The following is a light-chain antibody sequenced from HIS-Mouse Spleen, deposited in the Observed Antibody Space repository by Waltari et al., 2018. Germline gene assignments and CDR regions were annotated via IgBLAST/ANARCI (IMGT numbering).Light chain of an antibody. CDR2: EGS. Sequence: QSALTQPASVPGSPGQSITISCTGTSSAVGSYTLSSWYQQHPGKAPKLMIYEGSKRPSGVSNRFSGSKSGNTASLTISGLQAEDEADYYCCSYAGSSTWVFGGGTKLTVL. J-gene: IGLJ3*02. CDR3: CSYAGSSTWV. V-gene: IGLV2-23*01. CDR1: SSAVGSYTL.